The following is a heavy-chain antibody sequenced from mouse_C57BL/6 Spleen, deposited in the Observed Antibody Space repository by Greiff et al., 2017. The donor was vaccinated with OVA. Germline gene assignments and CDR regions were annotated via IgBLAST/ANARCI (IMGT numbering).Heavy chain of an antibody. CDR1: GFTFSDYG. CDR2: ISSGSSTI. V-gene: IGHV5-17*01. D-gene: IGHD4-1*01. J-gene: IGHJ2*01. CDR3: ARLTLDY. Sequence: DVMLVESGGGLVKPGGSLKLSCAASGFTFSDYGMHWVRQAPEKGLEWVAYISSGSSTIYYADTVKGRFTISRDNAKNTLFLQMTRLRSEDTAMYYCARLTLDYWGPGTTLTVSS.